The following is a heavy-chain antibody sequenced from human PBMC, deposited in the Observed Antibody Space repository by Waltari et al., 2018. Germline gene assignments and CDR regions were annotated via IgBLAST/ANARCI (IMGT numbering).Heavy chain of an antibody. Sequence: EVQLVESGGGLVQPGGSLRLSCAASGFTFSSYSMNWVRQAPGKGLEGVSYIMSSSSNIYYAGSWKCRFTSPRDNAKNSLYLQMNSLRAEDTAVYYCARDPLAGTVLVTPPFDYWGQGTLVTVSS. CDR3: ARDPLAGTVLVTPPFDY. D-gene: IGHD6-19*01. J-gene: IGHJ4*02. CDR1: GFTFSSYS. CDR2: IMSSSSNI. V-gene: IGHV3-48*01.